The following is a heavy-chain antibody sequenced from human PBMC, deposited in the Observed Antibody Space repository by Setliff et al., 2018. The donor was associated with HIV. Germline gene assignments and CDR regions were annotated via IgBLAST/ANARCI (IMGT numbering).Heavy chain of an antibody. CDR1: GGSIGGYY. CDR2: IYYSGST. V-gene: IGHV4-59*12. CDR3: ARGRKRDGYNFYYYYMDV. Sequence: SETLSLTCTVSGGSIGGYYWSWIRQPPGKGLEWIGYIYYSGSTNYNPSLKSRVTISVDTSKNQFSLKLSSVTAADTAVYYCARGRKRDGYNFYYYYMDVWDKGTTVTVSS. J-gene: IGHJ6*03. D-gene: IGHD5-12*01.